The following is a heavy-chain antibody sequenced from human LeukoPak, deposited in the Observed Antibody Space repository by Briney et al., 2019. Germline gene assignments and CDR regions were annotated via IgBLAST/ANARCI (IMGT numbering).Heavy chain of an antibody. CDR1: GFTFSTYT. Sequence: GGSLRLSCAASGFTFSTYTMHWVRQTPDKRLEWVAAISYDGNNENYAESVKGRFTISRDNSKNTLYLQMSSLRAEDTAVYYCNGGYDFRGGTYYYGMDVWGQGTTVTVSS. CDR3: NGGYDFRGGTYYYGMDV. CDR2: ISYDGNNE. J-gene: IGHJ6*02. V-gene: IGHV3-30*14. D-gene: IGHD5-12*01.